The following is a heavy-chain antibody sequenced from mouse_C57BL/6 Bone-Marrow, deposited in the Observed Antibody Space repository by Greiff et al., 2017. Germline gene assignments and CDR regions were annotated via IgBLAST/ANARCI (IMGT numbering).Heavy chain of an antibody. J-gene: IGHJ2*01. V-gene: IGHV1-47*01. CDR1: GYTFTTYP. D-gene: IGHD2-1*01. CDR2: FHPYNDDT. CDR3: ARGGNYGGYYFDY. Sequence: QVQLKESGAELVKPGASVKLSCKASGYTFTTYPIEWMKQNHGKSLEWIGNFHPYNDDTKYNEKFKGKATLTVEKSSSTVYLELSRLTSYDSAVYYGARGGNYGGYYFDYWGQGTTLTVSS.